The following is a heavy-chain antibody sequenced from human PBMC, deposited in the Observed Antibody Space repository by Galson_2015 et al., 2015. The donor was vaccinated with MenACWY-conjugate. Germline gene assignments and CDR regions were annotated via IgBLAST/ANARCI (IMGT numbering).Heavy chain of an antibody. CDR2: VNSDGSGT. V-gene: IGHV3-74*01. CDR1: GFTFSSYW. D-gene: IGHD3-16*01. J-gene: IGHJ6*03. CDR3: ARSYVPGSDRKNYYMDV. Sequence: SLRLSCAASGFTFSSYWMHWVRQAPGKALVWVSRVNSDGSGTGYADSVKGRFTISRDNAKNMLFLQMNSLKVEDTAVYYCARSYVPGSDRKNYYMDVWGRGTTVTVSS.